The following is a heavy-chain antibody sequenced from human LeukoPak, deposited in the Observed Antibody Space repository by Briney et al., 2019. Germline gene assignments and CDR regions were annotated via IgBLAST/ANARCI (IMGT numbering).Heavy chain of an antibody. CDR1: GYTFTSYG. CDR3: ARDWKPPDYYYGMDV. V-gene: IGHV1-18*01. J-gene: IGHJ6*02. Sequence: ASVKVSCKASGYTFTSYGISWVRQAPGRGLEWMGWISAYNGNTNYAQKFQGRVTMTTDTSTSTAYMELRSLRSDDTAVYYCARDWKPPDYYYGMDVWGQGTTVTVSS. D-gene: IGHD1-1*01. CDR2: ISAYNGNT.